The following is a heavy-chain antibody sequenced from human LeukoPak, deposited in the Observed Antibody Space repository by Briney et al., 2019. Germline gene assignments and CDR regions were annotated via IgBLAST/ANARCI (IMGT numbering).Heavy chain of an antibody. CDR1: GGSISSSDYY. CDR2: IYYSGTA. CDR3: ARVPTFFYDSSGYRKNYYFDY. D-gene: IGHD3-22*01. J-gene: IGHJ4*02. Sequence: SETLSLTCTVSGGSISSSDYYWGWIRQPPGKGLEWIASIYYSGTAHYNPSHQSRVTMSVDTSKNQFSLELSSVTAADTAVYYCARVPTFFYDSSGYRKNYYFDYWGQGTLVTVSS. V-gene: IGHV4-39*07.